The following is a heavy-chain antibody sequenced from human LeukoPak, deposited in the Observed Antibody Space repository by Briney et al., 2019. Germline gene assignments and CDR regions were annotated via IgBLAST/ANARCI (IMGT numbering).Heavy chain of an antibody. D-gene: IGHD4-23*01. CDR2: IYTSGST. V-gene: IGHV4-61*02. J-gene: IGHJ3*02. Sequence: PSETLSLTCTVSGGSISSGPYYWSWIRQPAGKGLEWIGRIYTSGSTNYNPSLKSRVTISLDTSKNQFSLKLSSVTAADTAVYYCATLTGGDDAFDIWGQGTMVTVSS. CDR1: GGSISSGPYY. CDR3: ATLTGGDDAFDI.